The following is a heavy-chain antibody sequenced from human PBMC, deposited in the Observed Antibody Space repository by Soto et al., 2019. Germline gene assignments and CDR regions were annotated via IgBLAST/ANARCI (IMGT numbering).Heavy chain of an antibody. CDR1: GGTFSSYA. V-gene: IGHV1-69*13. CDR2: IIPIFGTA. CDR3: ARAAGGGSGYYYGMDV. D-gene: IGHD3-10*01. J-gene: IGHJ6*02. Sequence: SVKVSCKASGGTFSSYAISWVGQAPGQVLEWMGGIIPIFGTANYAQKFQGRVTITADESTSTAYMELSSLRSEDTAVYYCARAAGGGSGYYYGMDVWGQGTKVSVSS.